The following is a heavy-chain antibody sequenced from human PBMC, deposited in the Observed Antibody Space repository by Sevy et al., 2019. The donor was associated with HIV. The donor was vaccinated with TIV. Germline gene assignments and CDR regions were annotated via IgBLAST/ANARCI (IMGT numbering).Heavy chain of an antibody. D-gene: IGHD2-2*01. J-gene: IGHJ4*02. Sequence: ASVKVSCKASGYTFTDYYIHWVRQAPGQGLEWMGWINPHIGCTNFAQKFQGRVTMTRDTSISTAYLDLSRLRSDDRAIYYCARGDSLVVPPATVDYWGQGTLVTVSS. V-gene: IGHV1-2*02. CDR2: INPHIGCT. CDR1: GYTFTDYY. CDR3: ARGDSLVVPPATVDY.